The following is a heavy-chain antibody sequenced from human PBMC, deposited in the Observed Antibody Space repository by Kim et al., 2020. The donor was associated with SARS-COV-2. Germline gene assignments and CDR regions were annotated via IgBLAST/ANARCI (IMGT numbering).Heavy chain of an antibody. Sequence: GGSLRLSCAASGFTFSSYGMHWVRQAPGKGLEWVAVIWYDGSNKYYADSVKGRFTISRDNSKNTLYLQMNSLRAEDTAVYYCARDIGVDTAMVTPGGRDPHLGLFDYWGQGTLVTVSS. J-gene: IGHJ4*02. CDR1: GFTFSSYG. CDR2: IWYDGSNK. V-gene: IGHV3-33*01. D-gene: IGHD5-18*01. CDR3: ARDIGVDTAMVTPGGRDPHLGLFDY.